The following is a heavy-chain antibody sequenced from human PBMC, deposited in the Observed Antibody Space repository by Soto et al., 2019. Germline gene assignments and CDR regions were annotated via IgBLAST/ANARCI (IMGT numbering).Heavy chain of an antibody. CDR3: ARKAAVAGTSDFDY. D-gene: IGHD6-19*01. J-gene: IGHJ4*02. CDR1: GGTFSSYA. Sequence: SVRVSCKASGGTFSSYAISWVRQAPGQGLEWMGGIIPIFGTANYAQKFQGRVTITADKSTSTAYMELSSLRSEDTAVYYCARKAAVAGTSDFDYWGQGALVTVSS. CDR2: IIPIFGTA. V-gene: IGHV1-69*06.